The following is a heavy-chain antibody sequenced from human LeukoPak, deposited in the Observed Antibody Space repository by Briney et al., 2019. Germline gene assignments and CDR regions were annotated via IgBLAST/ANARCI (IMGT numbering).Heavy chain of an antibody. D-gene: IGHD6-13*01. Sequence: GGSLRLSCAASGLTFSSYSMNWVRQAPGKGLEWVSSISSSSSYIYYADSVKGRFTISRDNAKNSLYLQMNSLRAEDTAVYYCARVRSSGWSYYYYYYGMDVWGQGTTVTVSS. CDR2: ISSSSSYI. CDR3: ARVRSSGWSYYYYYYGMDV. CDR1: GLTFSSYS. J-gene: IGHJ6*02. V-gene: IGHV3-21*01.